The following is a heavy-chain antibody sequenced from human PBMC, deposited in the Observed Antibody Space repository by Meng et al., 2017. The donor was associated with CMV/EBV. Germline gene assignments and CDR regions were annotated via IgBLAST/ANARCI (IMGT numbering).Heavy chain of an antibody. CDR1: GGSFSGYY. Sequence: GGSLRLSCAVYGGSFSGYYWSWVRQAPGKGLEWVSAISGGGGSTYYADSVKGRFTISRDNSKNTLYLQMNSLRAEDTAVYYCAKTTAVDTRSYYYYGMDVWGQGTTVTVSS. D-gene: IGHD6-13*01. J-gene: IGHJ6*02. CDR3: AKTTAVDTRSYYYYGMDV. V-gene: IGHV3-23*01. CDR2: ISGGGGST.